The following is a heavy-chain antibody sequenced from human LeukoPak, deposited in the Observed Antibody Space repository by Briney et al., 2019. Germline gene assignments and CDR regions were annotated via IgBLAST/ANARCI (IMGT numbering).Heavy chain of an antibody. CDR2: ISSSSSTI. J-gene: IGHJ4*02. CDR1: GFTFSSYW. V-gene: IGHV3-48*01. CDR3: ARDSNPGWGRPFDY. Sequence: GGSLRLSCAASGFTFSSYWMSWVRQAPGKGLEWVSYISSSSSTIYYADSVKGRFTISRDNAKNSLYLQMNSLRAEDTAVYYCARDSNPGWGRPFDYWGQGTLVTVSS. D-gene: IGHD3-16*01.